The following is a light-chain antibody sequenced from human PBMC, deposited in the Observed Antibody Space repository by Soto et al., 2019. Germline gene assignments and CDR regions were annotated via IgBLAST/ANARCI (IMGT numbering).Light chain of an antibody. Sequence: DIQLTQSPSFLSASVGDRVTITCRASQGIRSYLAWYQQKPGRAPKLLMYIASTLQTGVPSRFSGSGSGTEFTLTITSLQPEDFATYYCQQVNSYSITFGQGTRLEI. CDR2: IAS. CDR3: QQVNSYSIT. J-gene: IGKJ5*01. CDR1: QGIRSY. V-gene: IGKV1-9*01.